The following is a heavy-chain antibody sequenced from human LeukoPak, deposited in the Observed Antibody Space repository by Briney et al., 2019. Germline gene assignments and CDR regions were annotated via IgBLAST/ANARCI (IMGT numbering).Heavy chain of an antibody. Sequence: SETLSLTCTVSGGSISSSSYYWGWIRQPPGKGLEWIGSIYYSGSTYYNPSLKSRVTISVDTSKDQFSLKLSSVTAADTAVYYCARDCSSTSQSYFDYWGQGTLVTVSS. CDR1: GGSISSSSYY. V-gene: IGHV4-39*02. D-gene: IGHD2-2*01. J-gene: IGHJ4*02. CDR2: IYYSGST. CDR3: ARDCSSTSQSYFDY.